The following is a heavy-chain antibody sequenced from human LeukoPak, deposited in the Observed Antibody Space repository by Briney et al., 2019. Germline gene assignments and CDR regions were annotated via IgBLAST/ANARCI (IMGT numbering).Heavy chain of an antibody. CDR2: IKKDGSEK. Sequence: GGSLRLSCAASGFTFSSYWMSWVRQAPGKGLEWVANIKKDGSEKYYVDSVKGRFTISRDNAKTSLYLQMNSLRAEDAAVYYCARDLSGVTGYTYGRGIDYWGQGTLVTVSS. CDR3: ARDLSGVTGYTYGRGIDY. D-gene: IGHD5-18*01. V-gene: IGHV3-7*01. CDR1: GFTFSSYW. J-gene: IGHJ4*02.